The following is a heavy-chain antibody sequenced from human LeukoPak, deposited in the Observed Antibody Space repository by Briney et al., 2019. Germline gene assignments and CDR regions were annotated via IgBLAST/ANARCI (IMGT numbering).Heavy chain of an antibody. CDR1: GGSISSGGYY. J-gene: IGHJ5*02. CDR2: IYYSGST. D-gene: IGHD2-21*02. Sequence: SETLSLTCTVSGGSISSGGYYWSWIRQHPGKGLEWIGYIYYSGSTYYNPSLKSRVTISVDTSKNQFTLKLSSVTATDTAVYYCARTHIVVVTAISMWFDPWGQGTLVTVSS. V-gene: IGHV4-31*03. CDR3: ARTHIVVVTAISMWFDP.